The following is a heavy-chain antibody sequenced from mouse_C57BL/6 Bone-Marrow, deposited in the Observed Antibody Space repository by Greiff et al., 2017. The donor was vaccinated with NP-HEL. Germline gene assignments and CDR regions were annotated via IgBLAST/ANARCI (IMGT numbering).Heavy chain of an antibody. CDR1: GYTFTGYW. Sequence: VQLQQSGAELMKPGASVQLSCKATGYTFTGYWIEWVKQRPGHGLEWIGEILPGSGSTNYNAKFKGKATFTAATSSNTAYMHPMSTTTADSAIYSCASDYCNCAFAYWGQGTLVTVSA. D-gene: IGHD2-1*01. CDR3: ASDYCNCAFAY. V-gene: IGHV1-9*01. CDR2: ILPGSGST. J-gene: IGHJ3*01.